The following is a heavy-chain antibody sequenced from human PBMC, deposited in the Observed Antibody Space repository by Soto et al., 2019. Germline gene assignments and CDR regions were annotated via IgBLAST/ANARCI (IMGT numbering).Heavy chain of an antibody. J-gene: IGHJ4*02. V-gene: IGHV4-4*02. CDR3: ASVSSSSGGRKYYFDY. CDR2: IYHSGST. Sequence: SETLSLTCAFSCGSISSSNWWSWVRQPPGKGLEWIGEIYHSGSTNYNPSLKSRVTISVDKSKNQSSLKLSSVTAADTAVYYCASVSSSSGGRKYYFDYWGQGTLVTVSS. D-gene: IGHD6-6*01. CDR1: CGSISSSNW.